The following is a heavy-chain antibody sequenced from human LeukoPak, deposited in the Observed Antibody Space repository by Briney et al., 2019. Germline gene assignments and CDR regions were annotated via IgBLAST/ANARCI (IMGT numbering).Heavy chain of an antibody. Sequence: GGSLRLSCAASGFTFSSYWMHWARQAPGKGLAWVSRIDTDGSSTTYADSVKGRFTISRDNAKNTLYLQMNSLRAEDTAIYYCTRGGTTFDYWGQRTLVPVSS. J-gene: IGHJ4*02. CDR2: IDTDGSST. V-gene: IGHV3-74*01. CDR1: GFTFSSYW. D-gene: IGHD1-1*01. CDR3: TRGGTTFDY.